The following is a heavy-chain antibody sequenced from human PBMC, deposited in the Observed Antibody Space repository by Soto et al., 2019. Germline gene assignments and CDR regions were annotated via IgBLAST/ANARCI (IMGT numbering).Heavy chain of an antibody. D-gene: IGHD2-21*02. CDR1: GGSIIRGGYS. Sequence: PSETLSVTCAVSGGSIIRGGYSWSWIRQPPGKGLEWIGYIYHSGSTYYNPSLKSRVTISVDRSKNQFSLKLSSVAAADTAVYYCARADCCGDCDSTLNLFSSCAQRTLVIVSA. CDR3: ARADCCGDCDSTLNLFSS. CDR2: IYHSGST. V-gene: IGHV4-30-2*01. J-gene: IGHJ5*02.